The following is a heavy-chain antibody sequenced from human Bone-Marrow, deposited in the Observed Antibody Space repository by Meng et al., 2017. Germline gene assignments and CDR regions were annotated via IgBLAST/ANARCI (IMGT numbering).Heavy chain of an antibody. V-gene: IGHV1-2*06. CDR3: ARVLVARSSGSSPLGDNY. CDR2: INPNSGGT. D-gene: IGHD3-22*01. Sequence: LLVQSGGEVKTPGASVKVSCKASGYTFTGYYMHWVRQAPGQGLEGMGRINPNSGGTNYAQKFQGRVTMTRDTSISTAYMELSRLRSDDTAVYYCARVLVARSSGSSPLGDNYWGQGTLVTVSS. J-gene: IGHJ4*02. CDR1: GYTFTGYY.